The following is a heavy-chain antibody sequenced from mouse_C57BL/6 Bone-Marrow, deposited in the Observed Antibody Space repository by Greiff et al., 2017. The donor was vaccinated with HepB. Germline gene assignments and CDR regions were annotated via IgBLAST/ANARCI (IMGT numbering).Heavy chain of an antibody. D-gene: IGHD2-2*01. CDR1: GFTFSDYY. Sequence: EVQGVESGGGLVQPGGSLKLSCAASGFTFSDYYMYWVRQTPEKRLEWVAYISNGGGSTYYPDTVKGRFTISRDNAKNTLYLQMSRLKSDDTAMYYCTRLPYGFYFDYWGQGTTLTVSS. CDR2: ISNGGGST. J-gene: IGHJ2*01. CDR3: TRLPYGFYFDY. V-gene: IGHV5-12*01.